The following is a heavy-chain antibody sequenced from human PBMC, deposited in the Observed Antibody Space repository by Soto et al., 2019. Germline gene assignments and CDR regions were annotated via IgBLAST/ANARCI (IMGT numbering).Heavy chain of an antibody. CDR2: FYSSGST. D-gene: IGHD3-10*01. V-gene: IGHV4-31*03. CDR3: ARLFGVDY. J-gene: IGHJ4*02. CDR1: GDSISSGGYY. Sequence: QVQLQESGPRLVKPSQTLSLTCTVSGDSISSGGYYLTWIRQHPGKGLEWIGYFYSSGSTYYNPSLKSRVTISVDTSKNQFSLKLSSVTAADTAVYYCARLFGVDYWGQGTLVTVSS.